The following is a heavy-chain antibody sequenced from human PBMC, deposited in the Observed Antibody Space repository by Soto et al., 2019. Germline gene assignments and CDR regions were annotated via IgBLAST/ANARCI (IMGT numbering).Heavy chain of an antibody. J-gene: IGHJ5*02. CDR1: GFTFSSYA. CDR2: ISGSGGST. D-gene: IGHD2-15*01. CDR3: AKAADLVVVVTWFDP. V-gene: IGHV3-23*01. Sequence: PGGSLRLSCAASGFTFSSYAMSWVRQAPEKGLEWVSAISGSGGSTYYADSVKGRFTISRDNSKNTLYLQMNSLRAEDTAVYYCAKAADLVVVVTWFDPWGQGTLVTVSS.